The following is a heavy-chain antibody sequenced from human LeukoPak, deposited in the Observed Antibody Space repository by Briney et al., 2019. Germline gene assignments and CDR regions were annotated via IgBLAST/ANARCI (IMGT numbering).Heavy chain of an antibody. J-gene: IGHJ4*02. Sequence: GGSLRLSCAASGFTFSSYSFNWVRQAPGKGLEWVSSINTVGTYIYYADSVRGRFTISRENAENSLWLQMNSLRAEDSAVYYCARLRRNSDRSGFYYYYDYWGQGTLVTVSS. D-gene: IGHD3-22*01. CDR2: INTVGTYI. V-gene: IGHV3-21*01. CDR1: GFTFSSYS. CDR3: ARLRRNSDRSGFYYYYDY.